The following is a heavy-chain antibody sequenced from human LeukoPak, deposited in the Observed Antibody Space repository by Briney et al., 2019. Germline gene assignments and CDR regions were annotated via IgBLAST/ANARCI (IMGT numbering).Heavy chain of an antibody. CDR3: AREMNYDDYRTSDY. CDR1: GYTFTGYY. CDR2: IDSNSGGT. V-gene: IGHV1-2*02. Sequence: ASVKVSCKSSGYTFTGYYMHWVRQAPGQGFEWMGRIDSNSGGTNYAQNFQGRVTMTRDTSISTVYMELISLRPDDTAVYYCAREMNYDDYRTSDYWGQGTLVTVSS. J-gene: IGHJ4*02. D-gene: IGHD4-17*01.